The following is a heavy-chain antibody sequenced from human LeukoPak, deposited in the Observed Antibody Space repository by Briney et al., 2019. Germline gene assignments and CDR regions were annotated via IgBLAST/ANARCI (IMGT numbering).Heavy chain of an antibody. V-gene: IGHV3-15*07. D-gene: IGHD5-18*01. CDR2: IKSKTDGGTT. CDR1: GFTFSSYS. CDR3: TTDSDGIQLWPLPYYYYYGMDV. J-gene: IGHJ6*02. Sequence: GGSLRLSCAASGFTFSSYSMNWVRQAPGKGLEWVGRIKSKTDGGTTDYAAPVKGRFTISRDDSKNTLYLQMNSLKTEDTAVYYCTTDSDGIQLWPLPYYYYYGMDVWGQGTTVTVSS.